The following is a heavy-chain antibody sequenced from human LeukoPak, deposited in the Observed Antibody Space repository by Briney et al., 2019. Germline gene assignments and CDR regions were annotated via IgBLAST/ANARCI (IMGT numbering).Heavy chain of an antibody. V-gene: IGHV3-21*01. CDR3: AREMDFGIAAAGSHY. CDR2: ISSSSSYI. D-gene: IGHD6-13*01. Sequence: PGGSLRLSCAASGFTFSSYSMNWVRQAPGKGLEWVSSISSSSSYIYYADSVKGRFTISRDNAKNSLYLQMNSLRAEDTAVYYCAREMDFGIAAAGSHYWGQGTLVTVSS. J-gene: IGHJ4*02. CDR1: GFTFSSYS.